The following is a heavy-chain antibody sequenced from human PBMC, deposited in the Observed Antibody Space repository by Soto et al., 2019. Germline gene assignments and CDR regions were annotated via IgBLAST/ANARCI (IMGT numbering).Heavy chain of an antibody. V-gene: IGHV4-59*01. CDR1: GGTISSYD. Sequence: PSETLSLTCTVSGGTISSYDWSWIRQPPGKGLEWIGYIYYSGSTNYNPSLKSRVTISVDTSKNQFSLKLSSVTAADTAVYYCARLKIPGYSSGWYGTFDFWGQGTLVTVSS. J-gene: IGHJ4*02. CDR3: ARLKIPGYSSGWYGTFDF. D-gene: IGHD6-19*01. CDR2: IYYSGST.